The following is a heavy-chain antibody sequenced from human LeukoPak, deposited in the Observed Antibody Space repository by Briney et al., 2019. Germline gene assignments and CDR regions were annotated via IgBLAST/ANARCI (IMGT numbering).Heavy chain of an antibody. J-gene: IGHJ4*02. CDR1: GYIFTSYW. Sequence: GESLKISFQGSGYIFTSYWIGWVRQMPVKVLEWVVIIYPVDSDTRYSPSFQGQVTISADKSISTAYLQWSSLKASDTAMYYCARMYYGSGSYYNEGYFDYWGQGTLVTVSS. CDR3: ARMYYGSGSYYNEGYFDY. D-gene: IGHD3-10*01. CDR2: IYPVDSDT. V-gene: IGHV5-51*01.